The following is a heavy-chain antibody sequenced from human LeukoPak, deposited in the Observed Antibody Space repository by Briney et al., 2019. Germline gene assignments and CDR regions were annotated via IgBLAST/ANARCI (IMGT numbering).Heavy chain of an antibody. CDR1: GFTFSNYA. CDR3: ASLDYYDSSIDY. CDR2: IFSSSSI. J-gene: IGHJ4*02. V-gene: IGHV3-69-1*01. Sequence: PGGSLRLSCAASGFTFSNYAMNWARQAPGKGLEWISHIFSSSSISYADSVKGRFTNSRDNAKNSLYLQMNSLRDEDTAVYYCASLDYYDSSIDYWGQGTLVTVSS. D-gene: IGHD3-22*01.